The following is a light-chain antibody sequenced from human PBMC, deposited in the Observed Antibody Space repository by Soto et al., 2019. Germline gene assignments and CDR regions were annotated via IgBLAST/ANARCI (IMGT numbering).Light chain of an antibody. Sequence: HLTQSPSSLSASVGYRVTITCRASQGISSNLAWYQQKPVRAPKLLXFGASTLQSGVPSRFSGSGSGTDFTLTISSLQHEDFATYFCQKLNAYPPWTFGQGTKVDIK. CDR2: GAS. CDR3: QKLNAYPPWT. V-gene: IGKV1-9*01. CDR1: QGISSN. J-gene: IGKJ1*01.